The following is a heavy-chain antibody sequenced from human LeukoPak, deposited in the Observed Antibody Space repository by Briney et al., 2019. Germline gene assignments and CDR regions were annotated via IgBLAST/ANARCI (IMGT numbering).Heavy chain of an antibody. CDR3: ATPLGPSYGSGSDFDY. CDR2: INPNSGGT. D-gene: IGHD3-10*01. Sequence: ASVNVSCKASVYTFTGYYMHWVRQAPGQGLEWMGLINPNSGGTNYAQKFQGRVTMTRDTSISTAYMELSRLRSDDTAVYYCATPLGPSYGSGSDFDYWGQGTLVTVSS. CDR1: VYTFTGYY. J-gene: IGHJ4*02. V-gene: IGHV1-2*02.